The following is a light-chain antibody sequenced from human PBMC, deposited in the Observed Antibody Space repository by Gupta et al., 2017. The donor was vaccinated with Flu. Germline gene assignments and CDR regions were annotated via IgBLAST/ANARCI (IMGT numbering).Light chain of an antibody. J-gene: IGKJ4*01. Sequence: DIRMTQSPSSLSASVGDRVTITCQASQDIIAYINWYQQKPGKAPKLLIYAASKLETGVPSRFSGRGSGTDFTFTITGLQPEDVGTYYCQQYDTLPPCFGGGTXVELK. CDR1: QDIIAY. CDR3: QQYDTLPPC. CDR2: AAS. V-gene: IGKV1-33*01.